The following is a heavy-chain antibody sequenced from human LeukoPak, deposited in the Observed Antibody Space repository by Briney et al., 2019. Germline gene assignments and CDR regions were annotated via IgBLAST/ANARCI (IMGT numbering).Heavy chain of an antibody. J-gene: IGHJ4*02. D-gene: IGHD2-21*02. CDR1: GFTFSSYA. CDR2: ISGSGGNT. V-gene: IGHV3-23*01. CDR3: AKGRTTVVVTAIPN. Sequence: PGGSLRLSCAASGFTFSSYAMSWVRQAPGKGLDWVSGISGSGGNTYNADSVKGRFTISRDNSKNTLYLQMNSLRAEDTAVYYCAKGRTTVVVTAIPNWGQGTLVTVSS.